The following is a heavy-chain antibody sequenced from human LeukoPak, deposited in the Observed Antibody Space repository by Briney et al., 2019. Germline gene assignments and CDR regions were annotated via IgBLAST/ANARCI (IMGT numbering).Heavy chain of an antibody. Sequence: GGSLRLSCAASGFTFSSYSMNWVRQAPGKGLEWVSSISSSSSYIYYADSVKGRFTISRDNAKNSLYLQMNSLRAEDTAVYYCARVGEPLYGMDVWGQGTTVTVSS. D-gene: IGHD4-17*01. J-gene: IGHJ6*02. CDR3: ARVGEPLYGMDV. V-gene: IGHV3-21*01. CDR1: GFTFSSYS. CDR2: ISSSSSYI.